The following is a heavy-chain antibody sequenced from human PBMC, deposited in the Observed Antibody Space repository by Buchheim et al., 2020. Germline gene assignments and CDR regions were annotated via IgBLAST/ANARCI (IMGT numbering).Heavy chain of an antibody. V-gene: IGHV3-11*06. CDR1: GFIFSDYY. J-gene: IGHJ5*02. Sequence: VQLVESGGGLVKPGGSLRLSCAASGFIFSDYYMSWIRRTPGKGLEWLASISTSSAYTYYADSVKGRFTISRDNAKNSLYLQMNSLRVEDSAIYYCARDLTGTYWFDPWGQGTL. CDR3: ARDLTGTYWFDP. D-gene: IGHD1-7*01. CDR2: ISTSSAYT.